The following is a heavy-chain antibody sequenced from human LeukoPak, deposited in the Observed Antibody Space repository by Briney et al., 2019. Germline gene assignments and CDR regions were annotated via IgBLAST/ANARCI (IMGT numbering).Heavy chain of an antibody. CDR3: ARERSMVRGVSWFDP. V-gene: IGHV4-39*07. J-gene: IGHJ5*02. CDR2: IYYSGST. Sequence: KPSETLSLTCTVSGGSISSSSYYWGWIRQPPGKGLEWIGSIYYSGSTYYNPSLKSRVTISVDTSKNQFSLKLSSVTAADTAVYYCARERSMVRGVSWFDPWGQGTLVTVSS. CDR1: GGSISSSSYY. D-gene: IGHD3-10*01.